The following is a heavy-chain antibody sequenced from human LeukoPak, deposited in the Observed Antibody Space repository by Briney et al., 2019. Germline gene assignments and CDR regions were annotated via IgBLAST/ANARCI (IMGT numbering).Heavy chain of an antibody. CDR3: ARDSGYTSGHGDY. CDR1: GYTFNSYG. Sequence: GASVKVSCKSSGYTFNSYGISWVRQAPGQGLEWTGWITTYTGNTKYAQKLQGRVTLTTDTSTSTAYMELRSLRSDGTAVYYCARDSGYTSGHGDYWGQGTLVTVSS. J-gene: IGHJ4*02. D-gene: IGHD5-18*01. CDR2: ITTYTGNT. V-gene: IGHV1-18*01.